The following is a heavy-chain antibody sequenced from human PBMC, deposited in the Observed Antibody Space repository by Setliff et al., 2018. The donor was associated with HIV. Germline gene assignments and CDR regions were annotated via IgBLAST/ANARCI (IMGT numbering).Heavy chain of an antibody. CDR1: GYSISSGYY. CDR3: ARGIGTRYNYYMDV. J-gene: IGHJ6*03. Sequence: SETLSLTCAVSGYSISSGYYWGWIRQPPGKGLESLGRIYTSGNMIYNPSLKSRVTMSADTSRNQLSLKLSSVTAADTAVYYCARGIGTRYNYYMDVWGIGTTVTVSS. D-gene: IGHD1-20*01. V-gene: IGHV4-38-2*01. CDR2: IYTSGNM.